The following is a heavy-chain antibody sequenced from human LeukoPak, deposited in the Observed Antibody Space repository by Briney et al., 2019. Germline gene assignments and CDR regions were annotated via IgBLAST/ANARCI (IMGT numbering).Heavy chain of an antibody. V-gene: IGHV4-34*01. CDR2: INHSGST. Sequence: PSETLSLTCAVYGGSFSGYYWSWIRQSPGKGLEWIGEINHSGSTNYNPSLKSRVTISVDTSKNQFSLKLSSVTAADTAVYYCARSYSSGWLYYYYMDVWGKGTTVTVSS. CDR1: GGSFSGYY. CDR3: ARSYSSGWLYYYYMDV. D-gene: IGHD6-19*01. J-gene: IGHJ6*03.